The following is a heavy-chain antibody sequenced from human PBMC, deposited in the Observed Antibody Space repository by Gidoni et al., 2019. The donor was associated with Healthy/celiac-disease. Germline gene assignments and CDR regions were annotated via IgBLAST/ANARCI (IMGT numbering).Heavy chain of an antibody. CDR2: IIPIFGTA. J-gene: IGHJ6*02. V-gene: IGHV1-69*01. CDR1: GGTFSSYA. CDR3: VRQPQAATNHYGMDV. Sequence: QVQLVQSGAEVKKPGSSVKVSCTASGGTFSSYALSWVRQAPGQGLEWMGGIIPIFGTANYAQKFQGRVTITADESTSTAYMELSSLRSEDTAVYYCVRQPQAATNHYGMDVWGQGTTVTVSS. D-gene: IGHD2-15*01.